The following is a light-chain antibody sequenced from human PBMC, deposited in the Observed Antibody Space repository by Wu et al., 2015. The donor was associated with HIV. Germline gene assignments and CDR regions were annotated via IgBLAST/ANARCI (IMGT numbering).Light chain of an antibody. CDR1: QSVNSRY. J-gene: IGKJ4*01. V-gene: IGKV3-20*01. CDR3: QQYGTTPLT. Sequence: EIVLTQSPGTLSVSPGEGVTLSCRASQSVNSRYVAWYQQRAGQAPRLLMYAASSRATAIPDRFTASGSGTDFTLTISRLEPEDFAVYYCQQYGTTPLTFGGGTKVELK. CDR2: AAS.